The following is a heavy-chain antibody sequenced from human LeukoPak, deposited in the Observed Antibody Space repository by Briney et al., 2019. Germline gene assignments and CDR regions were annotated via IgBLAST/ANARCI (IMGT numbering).Heavy chain of an antibody. D-gene: IGHD3-16*02. J-gene: IGHJ5*02. V-gene: IGHV4-59*01. CDR3: ARGSTYYDYVWGSYRFHNWFDP. Sequence: KPSETLSLTCTASGGSISSYYWSWIRQPPGKGLEWIGYIYYSGSTNYNPSLKSRVTISVDTSKNQFSLKLSSVTAADTAVYYCARGSTYYDYVWGSYRFHNWFDPWGQGTLVTVSS. CDR1: GGSISSYY. CDR2: IYYSGST.